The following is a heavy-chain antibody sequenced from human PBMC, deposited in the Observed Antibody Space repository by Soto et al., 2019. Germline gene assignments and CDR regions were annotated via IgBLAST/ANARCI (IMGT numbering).Heavy chain of an antibody. J-gene: IGHJ4*02. CDR3: ARGPGGFGDFSLDY. CDR2: IYSGGST. CDR1: GGSINTYY. Sequence: SATLSLTCAVSGGSINTYYWSWIGQPAGKGLEWIGRIYSGGSTNHNPSLKSRVTMSVDTSKNQFSLKLTSAAAADTAVYYCARGPGGFGDFSLDYWGQGTLVTVSS. V-gene: IGHV4-4*07. D-gene: IGHD3-10*01.